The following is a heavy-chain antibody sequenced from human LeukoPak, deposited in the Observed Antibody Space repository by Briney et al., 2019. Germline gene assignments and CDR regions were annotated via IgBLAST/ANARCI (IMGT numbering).Heavy chain of an antibody. CDR3: ARGYCSGGSCYVNWFDP. V-gene: IGHV6-1*01. Sequence: SQTLSLTCAISGDSVSSNSAAWNWIRQSPSRGLEWLGRTYYRSKWYNDYAVSVKSRITINPDTSKNQFSLQLNSATPEDTAVYYCARGYCSGGSCYVNWFDPWGQGTLVTVSS. D-gene: IGHD2-15*01. CDR1: GDSVSSNSAA. CDR2: TYYRSKWYN. J-gene: IGHJ5*02.